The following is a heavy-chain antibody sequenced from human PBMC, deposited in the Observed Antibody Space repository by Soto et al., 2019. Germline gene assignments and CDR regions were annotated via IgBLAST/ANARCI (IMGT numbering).Heavy chain of an antibody. CDR2: IIPIFGTA. CDR3: ARAGPVAGNHAFDI. D-gene: IGHD6-19*01. J-gene: IGHJ3*02. V-gene: IGHV1-69*06. CDR1: GGSFSSYA. Sequence: SVKVSCKASGGSFSSYAISWVRQAPVQGLEWMGGIIPIFGTATYAQKFQGRVTIIADKSTSTAYMELGSLRSEDTAVYYCARAGPVAGNHAFDIWGQGTLVTVS.